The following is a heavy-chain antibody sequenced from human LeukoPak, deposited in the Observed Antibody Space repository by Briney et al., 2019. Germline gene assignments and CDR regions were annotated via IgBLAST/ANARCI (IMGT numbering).Heavy chain of an antibody. CDR3: ARAPITSPFYFDY. CDR2: ISSGSSNI. D-gene: IGHD2-2*01. V-gene: IGHV3-21*04. CDR1: GFSFSSYN. Sequence: GGSLRLSCAASGFSFSSYNVNWVRQAPGKGLEWVSSISSGSSNIYYADSMKGRFTISRDNAKNSLYLQMDSLRAEDTALYYCARAPITSPFYFDYWGQGTLVTVSS. J-gene: IGHJ4*02.